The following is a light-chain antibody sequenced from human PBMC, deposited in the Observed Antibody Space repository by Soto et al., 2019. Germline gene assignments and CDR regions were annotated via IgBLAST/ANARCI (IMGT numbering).Light chain of an antibody. Sequence: QSVLTQPASVSGSPGQSITISCTGTSTDVGGYNYVSWYQQHPGKSPKLMIYEVSNRPSGVSTRFSGSKSGNTASLIISGRQADDEADYYCLSYANSSTLGVFGGGTKLTVL. CDR1: STDVGGYNY. CDR3: LSYANSSTLGV. V-gene: IGLV2-14*01. J-gene: IGLJ2*01. CDR2: EVS.